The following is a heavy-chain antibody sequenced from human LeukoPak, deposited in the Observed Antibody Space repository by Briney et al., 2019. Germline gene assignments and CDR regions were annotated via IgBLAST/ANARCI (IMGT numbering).Heavy chain of an antibody. Sequence: SETLSLTCTVSGGSISSYYWSWIRQPPGKGLEWIGYIYYSGSTSYNPSLKSRVTISVDTSKNQFSLKLSSVTAADTAVYYCARVVVGATGDYWGQGTLVTVSS. CDR2: IYYSGST. J-gene: IGHJ4*02. CDR3: ARVVVGATGDY. D-gene: IGHD1-26*01. CDR1: GGSISSYY. V-gene: IGHV4-59*08.